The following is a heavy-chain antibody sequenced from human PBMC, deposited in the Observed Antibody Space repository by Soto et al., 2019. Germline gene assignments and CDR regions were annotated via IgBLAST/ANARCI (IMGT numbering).Heavy chain of an antibody. J-gene: IGHJ4*02. V-gene: IGHV4-31*03. CDR3: GGGPNYYFFDY. Sequence: QVQLQESGPGLVKPSETLSLTCTVSGASISSGDYYWSWIRQHPGKGLEWIAYIYYNGSTYYNPSLKSRVTISVDTPNNQFSLRLNSVSAADTAVYYCGGGPNYYFFDYWGQGALVTVSS. D-gene: IGHD3-10*01. CDR1: GASISSGDYY. CDR2: IYYNGST.